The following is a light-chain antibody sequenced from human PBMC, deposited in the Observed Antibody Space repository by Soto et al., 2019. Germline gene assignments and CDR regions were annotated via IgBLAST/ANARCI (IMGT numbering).Light chain of an antibody. Sequence: DIQLTQSPSFLSASVGDRVTITCRASQGISNYLAWYQQKPGKAPNLLIHTASTLQSGVPSRFSGRGSGTEFTLTISSLQPEDFATYYFQQRNSYPITFGQGTRLQIK. CDR1: QGISNY. CDR2: TAS. V-gene: IGKV1-9*01. J-gene: IGKJ5*01. CDR3: QQRNSYPIT.